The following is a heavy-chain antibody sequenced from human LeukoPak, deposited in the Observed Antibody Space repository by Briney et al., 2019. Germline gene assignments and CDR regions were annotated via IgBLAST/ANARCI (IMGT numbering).Heavy chain of an antibody. CDR2: INHSGST. J-gene: IGHJ4*02. D-gene: IGHD7-27*01. CDR3: ARLKLGTLLLDY. CDR1: GGSFSGYY. V-gene: IGHV4-34*01. Sequence: PSETLSLTCAVYGGSFSGYYWSWIRQPPGKGLEWIGEINHSGSTNYNPSPKSRVTISVDTSKNQFSLKLSSVTAADTAVYYCARLKLGTLLLDYWGQGTLVTVSS.